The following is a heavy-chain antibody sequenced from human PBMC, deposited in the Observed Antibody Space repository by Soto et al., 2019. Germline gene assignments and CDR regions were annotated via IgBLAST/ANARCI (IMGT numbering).Heavy chain of an antibody. CDR1: GYTFTGYY. V-gene: IGHV1-2*02. D-gene: IGHD3-3*01. J-gene: IGHJ6*02. CDR2: INPNSGGT. Sequence: GASLKVSCKASGYTFTGYYMHWVRQAPGQGLEWMGWINPNSGGTNYAQKFQGRVTMTRDTSISTAYMELSRLRSDDTAVYYCARGSPYDFWSGYYSTGMDVWGQGTTVTVSS. CDR3: ARGSPYDFWSGYYSTGMDV.